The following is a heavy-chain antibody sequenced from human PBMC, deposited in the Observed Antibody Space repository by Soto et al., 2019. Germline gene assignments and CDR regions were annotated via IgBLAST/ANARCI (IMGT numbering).Heavy chain of an antibody. CDR2: IRAYNGNT. Sequence: QVQLVQSGAEVKKPGASVKVSCKASGYTFTSYGISWVRQAPGQGLEWMGWIRAYNGNTNYAQKRQGRVTMTTDTATSTASMELRSLRSDDTAVDYRASDLPTMDVWGQGTTVTVSS. CDR1: GYTFTSYG. V-gene: IGHV1-18*01. J-gene: IGHJ6*02. CDR3: ASDLPTMDV.